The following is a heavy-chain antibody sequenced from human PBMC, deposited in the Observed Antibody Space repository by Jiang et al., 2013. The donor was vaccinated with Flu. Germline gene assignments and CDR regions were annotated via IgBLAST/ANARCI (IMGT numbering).Heavy chain of an antibody. Sequence: GSGLVKPSGTLSLTCAVSGGSTSSSNWWSWVRQPPGKGLEWIGEIYHSGSTNYNPSLKSRVTISVDKSKNQFSLKLSSVTAADTAVYYCAVGSSGYFGGTTFDYWGQGTLVTVSS. V-gene: IGHV4-4*02. D-gene: IGHD3-22*01. CDR3: AVGSSGYFGGTTFDY. CDR1: GGSTSSSNW. CDR2: IYHSGST. J-gene: IGHJ4*02.